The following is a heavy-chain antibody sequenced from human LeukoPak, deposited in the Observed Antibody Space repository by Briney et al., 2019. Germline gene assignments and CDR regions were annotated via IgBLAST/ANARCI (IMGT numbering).Heavy chain of an antibody. D-gene: IGHD2-15*01. Sequence: PGGSLRLSCAASGFTFSSYTIHWVRQAPGKGLEFVSSISSNGVTTYYANSVKGRFTISRDNSKNTLYLQMNSLRAEDTAVYYCAKDFARVVVAATLNYYFDYWGQGTLVTVSS. CDR1: GFTFSSYT. CDR3: AKDFARVVVAATLNYYFDY. CDR2: ISSNGVTT. V-gene: IGHV3-64*01. J-gene: IGHJ4*02.